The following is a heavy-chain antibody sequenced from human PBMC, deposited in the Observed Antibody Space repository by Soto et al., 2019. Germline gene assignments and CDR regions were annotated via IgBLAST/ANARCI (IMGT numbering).Heavy chain of an antibody. Sequence: PSETLSLTCTVSGGSISSGGYYWSWIRQHPGKGLEWIGYIYYSGSTYYNPSLKSRVTISVDTSKNQFSLKLSSVTAADTAVYYCARDRATGPDSRSWYGGVDPWGQGTLVTVSS. D-gene: IGHD6-13*01. J-gene: IGHJ5*02. CDR3: ARDRATGPDSRSWYGGVDP. V-gene: IGHV4-31*03. CDR1: GGSISSGGYY. CDR2: IYYSGST.